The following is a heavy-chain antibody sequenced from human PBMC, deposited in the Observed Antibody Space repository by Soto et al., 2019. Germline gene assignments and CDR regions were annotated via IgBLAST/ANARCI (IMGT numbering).Heavy chain of an antibody. CDR2: IIPIFGTA. D-gene: IGHD3-10*01. Sequence: SVKVSCKASGGTFSSYAISWVRQAPGQGLEWMGGIIPIFGTANYAQKFQGRVTITADESTSTAYMELSSLRSEDTAVYYCARGRGITMVRGVMRYYYGMXVWSQGTTVTVSS. V-gene: IGHV1-69*13. CDR3: ARGRGITMVRGVMRYYYGMXV. CDR1: GGTFSSYA. J-gene: IGHJ6*02.